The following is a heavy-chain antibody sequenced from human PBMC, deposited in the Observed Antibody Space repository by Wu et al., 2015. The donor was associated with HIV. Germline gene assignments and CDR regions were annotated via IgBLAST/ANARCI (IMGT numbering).Heavy chain of an antibody. V-gene: IGHV1-8*03. CDR1: GYTFTSYD. Sequence: VQSGAEVKKPGSSVKVSCKASGYTFTSYDINWVRQATGQGLEWMGWMNPNSGNTGYAQKFQGRVTITRNTSISTAYMELSSLRSEDTAVYYCARALSNGISSSSSFDYWGQGTLVTVSS. CDR3: ARALSNGISSSSSFDY. CDR2: MNPNSGNT. J-gene: IGHJ4*02. D-gene: IGHD6-6*01.